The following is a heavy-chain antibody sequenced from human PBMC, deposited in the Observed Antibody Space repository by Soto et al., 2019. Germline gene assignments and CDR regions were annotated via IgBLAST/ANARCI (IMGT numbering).Heavy chain of an antibody. J-gene: IGHJ4*02. Sequence: QVQLQESGPGLVRPSQTLSLTCTVSGGSISSGDYYWSWIRQHPGRGLEWIGYVYYSGITCYNPSLKSRLTISVDTSKNQFYLRLGSVTAADTAVYYCAREMFSRTWYPGDWGQGTLVTVSS. CDR2: VYYSGIT. CDR1: GGSISSGDYY. CDR3: AREMFSRTWYPGD. D-gene: IGHD6-13*01. V-gene: IGHV4-31*03.